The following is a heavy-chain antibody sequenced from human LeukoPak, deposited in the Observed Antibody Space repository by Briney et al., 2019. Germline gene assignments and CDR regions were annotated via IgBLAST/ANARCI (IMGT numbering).Heavy chain of an antibody. Sequence: GGSLRLSCAASGFTFSSYAMSWVRQAPGKGREWVSAISGSGGSTYYADSVKGRFTISRDNSKNTLYLQMNSLRAEDTAVYYGAKDHAYCSSTSCYLFDYWGQGTLVTVSS. J-gene: IGHJ4*02. CDR2: ISGSGGST. CDR1: GFTFSSYA. D-gene: IGHD2-2*01. CDR3: AKDHAYCSSTSCYLFDY. V-gene: IGHV3-23*01.